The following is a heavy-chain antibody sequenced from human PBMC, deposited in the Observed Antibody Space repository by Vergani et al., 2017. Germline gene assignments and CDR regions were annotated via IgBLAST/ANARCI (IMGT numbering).Heavy chain of an antibody. J-gene: IGHJ6*02. V-gene: IGHV1-69-2*01. Sequence: EVQLVQSGAEVKKPGATMKISCKVSGYTFPDHYMHWVKKAPGKGLEWMGLVDPEDGETLYAEKFKGRVTIAADTSTDTAHLELSSLRSEDTAVYYCATPQTVTKGGMEVWGQGTTVIVSS. CDR2: VDPEDGET. D-gene: IGHD4-17*01. CDR1: GYTFPDHY. CDR3: ATPQTVTKGGMEV.